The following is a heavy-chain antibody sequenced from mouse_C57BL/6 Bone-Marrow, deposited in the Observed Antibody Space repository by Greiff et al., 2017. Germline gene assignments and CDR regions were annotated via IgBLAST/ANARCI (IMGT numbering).Heavy chain of an antibody. V-gene: IGHV1-55*01. CDR1: GYTFTSYW. Sequence: QVQLQQPGAELVKPGASVKMSCKASGYTFTSYWITWVKQRPGQGLEWIGDIYPGSGSTNYNEKFKGKATLPVDTSSSTAYMQLSSLTSEDSAVYYCARNWGDDDERVDVWGTGTTVTVSS. CDR2: IYPGSGST. J-gene: IGHJ1*03. D-gene: IGHD2-4*01. CDR3: ARNWGDDDERVDV.